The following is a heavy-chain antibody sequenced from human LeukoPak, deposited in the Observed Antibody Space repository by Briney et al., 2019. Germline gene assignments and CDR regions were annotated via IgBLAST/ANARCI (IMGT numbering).Heavy chain of an antibody. CDR2: ISTSGST. Sequence: PSETLSLTCTVSGGSISSYYWSWIRQPAGKGLEWIGRISTSGSTNYNPSLKSRVTMSVDTSKNQFSLRLTSVTAADTAVYYCARDKYYGSGSCYGMDVWGQGTTVTVSS. J-gene: IGHJ6*02. D-gene: IGHD3-10*01. CDR3: ARDKYYGSGSCYGMDV. CDR1: GGSISSYY. V-gene: IGHV4-4*07.